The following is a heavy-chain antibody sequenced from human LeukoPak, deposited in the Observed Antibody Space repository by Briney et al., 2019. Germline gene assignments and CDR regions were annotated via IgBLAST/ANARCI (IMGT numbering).Heavy chain of an antibody. CDR3: ARHLRGSYYLDY. CDR1: GASMSSYY. Sequence: SETRSRTGTVAGASMSSYYWSWIRQPPGEGLEWIGYIYYSGSTNYNPSLKSRVTISVDTSKNQFSLKLSSVTAADTAVYYCARHLRGSYYLDYWGQGTLVTVSS. CDR2: IYYSGST. D-gene: IGHD1-26*01. V-gene: IGHV4-59*08. J-gene: IGHJ4*02.